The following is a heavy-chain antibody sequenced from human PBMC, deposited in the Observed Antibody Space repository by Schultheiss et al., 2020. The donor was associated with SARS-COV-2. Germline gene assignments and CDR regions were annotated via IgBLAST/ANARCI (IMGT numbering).Heavy chain of an antibody. Sequence: GGSLRLSCAASGFTFSSYWMSWVRQAPGKGLEWVANIKQDGSEKYYVDSVKGRFTISRDNAKNSLYLQMNSLRAEDTAVYYCAKDETRYSLGRYYFDYWGQGTLVTVSS. V-gene: IGHV3-7*03. CDR1: GFTFSSYW. CDR3: AKDETRYSLGRYYFDY. J-gene: IGHJ4*02. D-gene: IGHD5-18*01. CDR2: IKQDGSEK.